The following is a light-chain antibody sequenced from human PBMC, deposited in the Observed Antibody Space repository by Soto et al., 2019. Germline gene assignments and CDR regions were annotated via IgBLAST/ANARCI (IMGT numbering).Light chain of an antibody. CDR3: QSYDSTLSARYV. CDR2: GNN. CDR1: SSNIGADYD. Sequence: QSVLTQPPPVSGAPGQRITISCTGSSSNIGADYDVHWYQQRPGTAPKLLIFGNNNRPSGVPDRFSGSKSGTSASLAITGLQAEDEGDYYCQSYDSTLSARYVFGTGTRSPS. V-gene: IGLV1-40*01. J-gene: IGLJ1*01.